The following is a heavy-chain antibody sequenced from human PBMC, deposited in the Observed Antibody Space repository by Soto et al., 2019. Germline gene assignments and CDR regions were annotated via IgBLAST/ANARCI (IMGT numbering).Heavy chain of an antibody. D-gene: IGHD4-17*01. Sequence: SETLSLTCTVSGGSISSSSYYWGWIRQPPGKGLEWIGSIYYSGSTYSNPSLKSRVTISVDTSKNQFSLKLSSVTAADTAVYYCARHDFGDSYFDYWGQGXLVTVSS. J-gene: IGHJ4*02. CDR3: ARHDFGDSYFDY. V-gene: IGHV4-39*01. CDR2: IYYSGST. CDR1: GGSISSSSYY.